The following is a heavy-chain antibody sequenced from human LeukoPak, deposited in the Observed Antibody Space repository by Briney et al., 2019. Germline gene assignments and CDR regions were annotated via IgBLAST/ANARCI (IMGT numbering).Heavy chain of an antibody. CDR2: IYYSGST. V-gene: IGHV4-39*01. D-gene: IGHD2-15*01. CDR3: ASKSYCSGGSCYSPSYYYYYMDV. J-gene: IGHJ6*03. CDR1: SASISSSPYY. Sequence: SETLSLTCTVSSASISSSPYYWGWIRQSPGKGLEWIGSIYYSGSTYYNPSLKSRVTISVDTSKNQFSLKLSSVTAADTAVYYCASKSYCSGGSCYSPSYYYYYMDVWGKGTTVTISS.